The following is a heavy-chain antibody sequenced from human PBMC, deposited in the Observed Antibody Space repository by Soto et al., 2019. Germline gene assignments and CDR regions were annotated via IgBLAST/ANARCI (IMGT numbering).Heavy chain of an antibody. CDR3: ASAIETILSGY. Sequence: QVQLVESGGGVVQPGRSLRLSCAASGFTFSSYAMHWVRQAPGKGLGWVAIISYDGSNRYYADSVKGRFTISRDNSKNSLYLQMKILRAEDTAVYYCASAIETILSGYWGQGTLVPLFS. V-gene: IGHV3-30-3*01. CDR1: GFTFSSYA. J-gene: IGHJ4*02. D-gene: IGHD3-10*01. CDR2: ISYDGSNR.